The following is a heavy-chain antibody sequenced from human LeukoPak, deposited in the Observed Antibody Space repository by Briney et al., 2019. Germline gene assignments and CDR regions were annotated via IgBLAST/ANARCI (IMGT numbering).Heavy chain of an antibody. CDR1: GFTFGSYA. D-gene: IGHD3-22*01. V-gene: IGHV3-48*01. CDR3: ARDPGDYYDSSGPSYAFDI. CDR2: ISSSSSTI. Sequence: PGGSLRLSCAASGFTFGSYAMSWVRQAPGKGLEWVSYISSSSSTIYYADSVKGRFTISRDNAKNSLYLQMNSLRAEDTAVYYCARDPGDYYDSSGPSYAFDIWGQGTMVTVSS. J-gene: IGHJ3*02.